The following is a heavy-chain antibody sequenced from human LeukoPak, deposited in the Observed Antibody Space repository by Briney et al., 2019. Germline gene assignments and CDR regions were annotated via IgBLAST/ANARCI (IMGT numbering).Heavy chain of an antibody. J-gene: IGHJ4*02. CDR1: GFTFSSYG. Sequence: GGSLRLSCAASGFTFSSYGMHWVRQAPGKGLEWVAFIRYDGSKKYYADSVKGRFTISRDNSKNTLYVQINSLRPEDTAVYYCARENSGSYYQFDCWGQGTLVTVSS. CDR2: IRYDGSKK. D-gene: IGHD1-26*01. CDR3: ARENSGSYYQFDC. V-gene: IGHV3-30*02.